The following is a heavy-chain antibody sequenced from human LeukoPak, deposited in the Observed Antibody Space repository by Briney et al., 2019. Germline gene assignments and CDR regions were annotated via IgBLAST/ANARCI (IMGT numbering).Heavy chain of an antibody. D-gene: IGHD2-2*01. CDR3: ARELYCSSTSCINWFDP. V-gene: IGHV1-18*01. CDR2: ISAYNGNT. Sequence: ASVKVSCKASGYTFTSYAMHWVRQAPGQRLEWMGWISAYNGNTNYAQKLQGRVTMTTDTSTSTAYMELRSLRSDDTAVYYCARELYCSSTSCINWFDPWGQGTLVTVSS. CDR1: GYTFTSYA. J-gene: IGHJ5*02.